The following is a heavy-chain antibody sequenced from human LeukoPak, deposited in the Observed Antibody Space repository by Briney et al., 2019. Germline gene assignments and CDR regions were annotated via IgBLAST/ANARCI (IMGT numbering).Heavy chain of an antibody. V-gene: IGHV3-11*01. J-gene: IGHJ6*02. Sequence: GGSLRLSCAASGFTFNDYYVSWIRQAPGKGLEWVSYISSSGSTIYYADSVKGRFTISRDNAKNSLYLQMNSLRAEDTAVYYCARARGIAAAGTKHYYYGMDVWGQGTTVTVSS. CDR1: GFTFNDYY. CDR3: ARARGIAAAGTKHYYYGMDV. D-gene: IGHD6-13*01. CDR2: ISSSGSTI.